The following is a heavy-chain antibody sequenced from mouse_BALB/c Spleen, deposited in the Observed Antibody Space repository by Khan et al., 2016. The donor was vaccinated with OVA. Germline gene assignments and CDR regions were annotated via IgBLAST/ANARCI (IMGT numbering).Heavy chain of an antibody. D-gene: IGHD2-10*01. CDR2: IWGDGST. CDR1: GFSLTGYG. Sequence: VQLQESGPGLVAPSQSLSITCTVSGFSLTGYGVNWVRQPPGKGLVWLGMIWGDGSTDYNSALKSRLSISQDNSKSQLFLQINRLQTDNTARYYCARAYYGNYREAMDYWGQGTSVTVSS. CDR3: ARAYYGNYREAMDY. V-gene: IGHV2-6-7*01. J-gene: IGHJ4*01.